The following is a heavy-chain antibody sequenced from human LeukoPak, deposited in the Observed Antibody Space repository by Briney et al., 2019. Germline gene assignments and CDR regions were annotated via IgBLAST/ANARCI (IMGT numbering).Heavy chain of an antibody. CDR1: GGSFSSYY. D-gene: IGHD4-23*01. CDR3: AGDYGGNSFDY. Sequence: ASETLSLTCAVYGGSFSSYYWSWIRQPPGKGLEWIGYIYYSGSTNYNPSLKSRVTISVDTSKNQFSLKLSSVTAADTAVYYCAGDYGGNSFDYWGQGTLVTVSS. V-gene: IGHV4-59*01. CDR2: IYYSGST. J-gene: IGHJ4*02.